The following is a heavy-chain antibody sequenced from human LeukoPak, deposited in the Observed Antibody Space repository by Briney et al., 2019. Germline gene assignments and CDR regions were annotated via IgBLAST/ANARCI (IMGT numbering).Heavy chain of an antibody. V-gene: IGHV3-53*01. D-gene: IGHD3-16*01. CDR2: IYSGGST. CDR1: GFTVSSNY. Sequence: PGGSLRLSCAASGFTVSSNYMSWVRQAPGKGLEWVSVIYSGGSTYYADSVKGRFTISRDNSKNTLYLQMNSLRAEDTAVYYCASGQSAKQINDAFDIWGQGTMVTVSS. CDR3: ASGQSAKQINDAFDI. J-gene: IGHJ3*02.